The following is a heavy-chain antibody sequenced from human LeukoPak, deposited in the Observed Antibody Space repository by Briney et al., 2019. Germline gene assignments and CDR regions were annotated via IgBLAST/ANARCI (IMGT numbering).Heavy chain of an antibody. V-gene: IGHV3-48*02. CDR1: GFNVGSYD. J-gene: IGHJ4*02. CDR2: ISGSSSAI. Sequence: GGSLRLSCAASGFNVGSYDMNWVRQPPGKGLEWVSYISGSSSAIYYADSVKGRFTISRDNAKNSLYLQMNRLRDEDTAVYYCARRFDSWGQGTLVTVSS. CDR3: ARRFDS.